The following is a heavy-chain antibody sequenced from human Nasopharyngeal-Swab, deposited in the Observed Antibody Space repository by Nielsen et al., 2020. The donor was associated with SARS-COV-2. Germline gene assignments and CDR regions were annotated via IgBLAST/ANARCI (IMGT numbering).Heavy chain of an antibody. CDR1: GFTLNNYN. D-gene: IGHD3-3*01. J-gene: IGHJ6*02. CDR3: ARDGLDYDFWSAYFMDV. V-gene: IGHV3-21*01. CDR2: ISSSSSYI. Sequence: GESLKIPRAASGFTLNNYNFNWVRQAPGKGLEWVSSISSSSSYIYYADSVKGRFTISRDNAKNSLYLQMNSLRAEDTAVYYCARDGLDYDFWSAYFMDVWGQGTTVTVSS.